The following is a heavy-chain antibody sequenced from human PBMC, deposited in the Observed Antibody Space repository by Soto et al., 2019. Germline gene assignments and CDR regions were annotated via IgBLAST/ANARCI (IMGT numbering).Heavy chain of an antibody. J-gene: IGHJ4*02. CDR3: GPTVVTTDFDY. D-gene: IGHD4-17*01. V-gene: IGHV3-33*01. CDR1: GFIFSSYG. CDR2: VWYDGNNK. Sequence: GGSLRLSCAASGFIFSSYGMHWVRQAPGKGLHWVALVWYDGNNKYYADSVKGRFTISRDNSKNTLYLHMNSLRAEDTAVYYCGPTVVTTDFDYWGQGTLVTVSS.